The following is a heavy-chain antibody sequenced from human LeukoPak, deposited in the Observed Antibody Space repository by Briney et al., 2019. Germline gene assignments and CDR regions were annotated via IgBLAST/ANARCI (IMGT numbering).Heavy chain of an antibody. CDR2: IIPIFGTA. Sequence: ASVKVSCKASGGTFSSYAISWVRQAPGQGLEWMGGIIPIFGTANYAQKFQGRVTITADESTSTAYMELRSLRFEDTAVYYCARDYYDSSGYFGRVFAYWGQGTLVTVSS. D-gene: IGHD3-22*01. CDR1: GGTFSSYA. CDR3: ARDYYDSSGYFGRVFAY. V-gene: IGHV1-69*13. J-gene: IGHJ4*02.